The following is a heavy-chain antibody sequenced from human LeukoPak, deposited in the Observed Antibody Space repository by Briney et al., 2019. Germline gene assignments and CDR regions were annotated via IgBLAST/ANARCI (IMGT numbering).Heavy chain of an antibody. J-gene: IGHJ5*02. Sequence: ASVKVSCKASGYTFTAYYMHWVRQAPGQGLELMGWINPNSGGTNYAHKFQGRVTMTRDTSISTAYMELSRLRSDDTAVYYCAREARYYYDSSGPKGAYNWFDPWGQGTLVTVSS. V-gene: IGHV1-2*02. CDR2: INPNSGGT. CDR1: GYTFTAYY. CDR3: AREARYYYDSSGPKGAYNWFDP. D-gene: IGHD3-22*01.